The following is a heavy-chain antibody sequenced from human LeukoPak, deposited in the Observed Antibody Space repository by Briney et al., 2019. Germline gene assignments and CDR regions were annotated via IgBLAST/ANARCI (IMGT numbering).Heavy chain of an antibody. CDR1: GFIFSTYT. Sequence: GGSLRLSCAASGFIFSTYTTTWVRQAPGKGLEWVSSITSSSTYIYYADSLKGRFTISRDNAKNSLFLQMNSLRAEDTAVYYCARVATVTTDFDYWGLGTLVTISS. CDR3: ARVATVTTDFDY. V-gene: IGHV3-21*01. J-gene: IGHJ4*02. D-gene: IGHD4-17*01. CDR2: ITSSSTYI.